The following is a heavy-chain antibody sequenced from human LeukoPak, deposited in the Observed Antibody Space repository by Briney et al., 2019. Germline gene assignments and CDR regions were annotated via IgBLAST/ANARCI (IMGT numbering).Heavy chain of an antibody. J-gene: IGHJ6*02. V-gene: IGHV4-34*01. CDR1: GGSFSGYY. Sequence: SETLSLTCAVYGGSFSGYYWSWIRQPPGKGLEWIGEINHSGSTNYNPSLKSRVTISVDTSKNQFSLKLSSVTAADTAEYYCARAKQQLSARIYYYYYYGMDVWGQGTTVTVSS. D-gene: IGHD6-13*01. CDR2: INHSGST. CDR3: ARAKQQLSARIYYYYYYGMDV.